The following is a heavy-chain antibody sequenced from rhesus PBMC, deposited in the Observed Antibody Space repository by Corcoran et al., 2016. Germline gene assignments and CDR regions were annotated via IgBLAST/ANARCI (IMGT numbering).Heavy chain of an antibody. Sequence: QVQLQESGPGVVKPSETLSLTCAVSGGSISGYYLWSWIRQPPGKGLEWIGYIYGGSGSTSYNPSLKSQGIISIDTSKNQFSLKMSSVTAADTAVYYCARGYYEDDYGYYYTPYYFDYWGQGVLVTVSS. CDR1: GGSISGYYL. V-gene: IGHV4-143*01. J-gene: IGHJ4*01. CDR3: ARGYYEDDYGYYYTPYYFDY. D-gene: IGHD3S6*01. CDR2: IYGGSGST.